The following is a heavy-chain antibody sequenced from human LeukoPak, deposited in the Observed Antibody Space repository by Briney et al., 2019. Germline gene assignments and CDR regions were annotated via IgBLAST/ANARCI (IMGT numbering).Heavy chain of an antibody. D-gene: IGHD3-9*01. J-gene: IGHJ4*02. CDR2: ISAYNGNT. Sequence: ASVKVSCKASGYTFTSYGISWVRQAPGQGLEWMGWISAYNGNTNYAQKLQGRVTMTTDTSTSTAYMELRSLRSDDTAVYYCARDYDILTGYYIPDYWGQETLVTVSS. CDR3: ARDYDILTGYYIPDY. CDR1: GYTFTSYG. V-gene: IGHV1-18*04.